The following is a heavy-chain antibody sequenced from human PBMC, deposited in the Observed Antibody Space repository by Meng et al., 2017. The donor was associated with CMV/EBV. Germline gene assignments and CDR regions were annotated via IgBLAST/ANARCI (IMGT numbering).Heavy chain of an antibody. D-gene: IGHD2-15*01. V-gene: IGHV4-34*01. CDR3: ARGRLGYCSGGSCYTGRFFYFDY. J-gene: IGHJ4*02. Sequence: SETLSLTCAVYGGSFSGYYWSWIRQPPGKGLEWIREINHSGSTNYNPSLKSRVTISVDTSKNQFSLKLSSVTAADTAVYYCARGRLGYCSGGSCYTGRFFYFDYWGQGTLVTVSS. CDR2: INHSGST. CDR1: GGSFSGYY.